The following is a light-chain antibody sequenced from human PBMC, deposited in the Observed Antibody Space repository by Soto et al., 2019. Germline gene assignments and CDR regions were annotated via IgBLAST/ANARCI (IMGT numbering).Light chain of an antibody. Sequence: DIQITQSPSTLSASVGDRVTITCRASQSISNWLAWFHQKQGEAPRLLLYKASTLQSGVPSRFSGSGSGTELTITISSLKPDDGETDDCQQYNSYSWTFGQGTKVDIK. CDR1: QSISNW. V-gene: IGKV1-5*03. CDR2: KAS. CDR3: QQYNSYSWT. J-gene: IGKJ1*01.